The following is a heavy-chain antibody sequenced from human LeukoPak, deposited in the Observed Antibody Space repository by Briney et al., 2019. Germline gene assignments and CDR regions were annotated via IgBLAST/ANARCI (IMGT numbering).Heavy chain of an antibody. Sequence: ASVKVSCKVSRYTLTELSMHWVRQAPGKGLEWMGGFDLEDGETIYAQKFQDRVTMTEDTSTDTAYMELSSLRSEDTAVYYCATDLGYGDYLFGYWGQGTLVTVSS. V-gene: IGHV1-24*01. D-gene: IGHD4-17*01. CDR3: ATDLGYGDYLFGY. J-gene: IGHJ4*02. CDR1: RYTLTELS. CDR2: FDLEDGET.